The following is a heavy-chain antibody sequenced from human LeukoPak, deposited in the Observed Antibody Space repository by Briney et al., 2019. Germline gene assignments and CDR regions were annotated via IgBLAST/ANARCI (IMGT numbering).Heavy chain of an antibody. V-gene: IGHV4-30-4*08. J-gene: IGHJ6*02. Sequence: PSETLSLTCTVSGGSISSGDYYWSWIRQHPGKGLEWIGYIYYSGSTYYNPSLKSRVTISVDTSKNQFSLKLSSVTAADTAVYYCASLRTGYYYYYYGMDVWGQGTTVTVSS. CDR3: ASLRTGYYYYYYGMDV. CDR1: GGSISSGDYY. CDR2: IYYSGST. D-gene: IGHD7-27*01.